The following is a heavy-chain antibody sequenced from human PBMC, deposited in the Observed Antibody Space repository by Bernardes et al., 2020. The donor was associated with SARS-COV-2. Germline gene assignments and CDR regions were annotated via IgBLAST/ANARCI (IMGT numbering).Heavy chain of an antibody. CDR1: GFTFRSYW. CDR2: ILGDASQG. D-gene: IGHD3-9*01. Sequence: GGSLRLSCVASGFTFRSYWMSWVRQAPGKGLEWVANILGDASQGSSADSLRGRFTVSRDNAKNLLYLQMSSLRAEDTASYYCARIDDLTGRDHWGQGTLVTVSS. J-gene: IGHJ4*02. CDR3: ARIDDLTGRDH. V-gene: IGHV3-7*01.